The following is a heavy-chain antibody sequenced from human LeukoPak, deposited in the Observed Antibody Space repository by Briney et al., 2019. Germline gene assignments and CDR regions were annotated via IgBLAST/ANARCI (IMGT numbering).Heavy chain of an antibody. V-gene: IGHV4-59*01. CDR2: IYYSGST. CDR1: GGSISSYY. D-gene: IGHD3-22*01. CDR3: ARETYYYDSSGYFNWFDP. Sequence: PSETLSLTCTVSGGSISSYYWSWIRQPPGKGLEWIGYIYYSGSTNYNPSLKSRVTISVDTFKNQFSLKLSSVTAADTAVYYCARETYYYDSSGYFNWFDPWGQGTLVTVSS. J-gene: IGHJ5*02.